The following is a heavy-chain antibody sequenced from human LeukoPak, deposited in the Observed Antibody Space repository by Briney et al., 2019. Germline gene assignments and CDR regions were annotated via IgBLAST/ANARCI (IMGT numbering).Heavy chain of an antibody. D-gene: IGHD3-22*01. CDR2: INPNSGGT. CDR1: GYTFTGYY. Sequence: ASVKVSCKASGYTFTGYYMHWVRQAPGQGLEWMGWINPNSGGTNYALKFQGRVTMTRDTSISTAYMELSRLRSDDTAVYYCARGYYYDSSGYSLGMDVWGKGTTVTVSS. V-gene: IGHV1-2*02. J-gene: IGHJ6*04. CDR3: ARGYYYDSSGYSLGMDV.